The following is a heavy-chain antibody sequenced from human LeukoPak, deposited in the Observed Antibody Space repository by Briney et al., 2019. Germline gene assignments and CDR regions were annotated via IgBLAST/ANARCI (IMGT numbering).Heavy chain of an antibody. D-gene: IGHD5-18*01. CDR2: IYHSGST. CDR1: GYSISSGYY. Sequence: PSETLSLTCAVSGYSISSGYYWGWIRQPPGKGLEWIGSIYHSGSTYYNPSLKSRVTISVDTSKNQFSLKLSSVTAADTAVYYCASDYTAMVRGENYWGQGTLVTVSS. V-gene: IGHV4-38-2*01. CDR3: ASDYTAMVRGENY. J-gene: IGHJ4*02.